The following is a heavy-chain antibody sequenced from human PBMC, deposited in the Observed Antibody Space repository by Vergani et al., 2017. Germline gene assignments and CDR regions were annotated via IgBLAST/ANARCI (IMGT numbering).Heavy chain of an antibody. J-gene: IGHJ4*02. CDR2: IYYSGST. V-gene: IGHV4-59*01. Sequence: QVQLQESGPGLVKPSETLSLTCTVSGGSISSYYWSWIRQPPGKGLEWIGYIYYSGSTNYNPSLKSRVTISVDTSKNQFSLKLCSVTAADTAVYYCARVRASGVVIIFDYWGQGTLVTVSS. CDR3: ARVRASGVVIIFDY. CDR1: GGSISSYY. D-gene: IGHD3-3*01.